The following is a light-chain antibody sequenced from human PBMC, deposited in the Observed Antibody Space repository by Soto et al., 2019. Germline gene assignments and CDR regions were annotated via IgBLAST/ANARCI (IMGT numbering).Light chain of an antibody. CDR3: AAGDDSLNAL. CDR1: FSNIGDNA. CDR2: LND. Sequence: QSVLTQPPSLSATPGQRVNISCSGSFSNIGDNAVNWYQQLPGAAPKLLIYLNDQRPSGVPDRFSGSKSGTSAFLAISGLQAEDEADYYCAAGDDSLNALFGTGTKLTVL. V-gene: IGLV1-44*01. J-gene: IGLJ1*01.